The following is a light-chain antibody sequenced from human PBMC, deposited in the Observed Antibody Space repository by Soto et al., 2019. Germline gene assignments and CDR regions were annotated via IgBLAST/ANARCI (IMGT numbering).Light chain of an antibody. CDR2: EAS. V-gene: IGLV2-14*01. CDR1: YNVVAAYKH. Sequence: QSVLTQPASVSASPGQSITISCIGTYNVVAAYKHVSWYQQHPGKAPKLIIYEASNRPSGISNRFSGSKSGNTASLTISGLQADDEADYYCSSYTRSSTLIIFGSGTKVTVL. CDR3: SSYTRSSTLII. J-gene: IGLJ1*01.